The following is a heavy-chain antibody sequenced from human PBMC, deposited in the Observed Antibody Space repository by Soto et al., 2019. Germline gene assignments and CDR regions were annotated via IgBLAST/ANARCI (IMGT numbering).Heavy chain of an antibody. CDR1: GYSITSGYY. V-gene: IGHV4-38-2*02. CDR2: IFYTGNT. Sequence: PSETLSLTCTVSGYSITSGYYWGWIRQSPGKGLEWIGNIFYTGNTFYNPSLKSRITISVDTSKSQFSLDLRSVTAADTAVYFCARDHLDKRRTKDYYYGMDVWGQGTTVTVSS. D-gene: IGHD2-8*01. J-gene: IGHJ6*02. CDR3: ARDHLDKRRTKDYYYGMDV.